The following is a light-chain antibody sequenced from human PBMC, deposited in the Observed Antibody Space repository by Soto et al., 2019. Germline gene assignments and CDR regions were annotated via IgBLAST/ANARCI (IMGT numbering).Light chain of an antibody. CDR2: DAS. J-gene: IGKJ3*01. CDR1: QDVRKY. CDR3: QQRHDLSLT. V-gene: IGKV1-33*01. Sequence: DIQMTQSPSSLSASVGDRVTITCQASQDVRKYLSGYQQKARQAPKLLIYDASNLETGGPSRFCGSGFGTEFSISLSSLQVEEMTADYGQQRHDLSLTFGGGTKVDIK.